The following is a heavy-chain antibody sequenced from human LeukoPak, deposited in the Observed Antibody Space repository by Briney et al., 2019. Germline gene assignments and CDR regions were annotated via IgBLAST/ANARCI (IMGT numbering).Heavy chain of an antibody. CDR1: GGSFSGYY. J-gene: IGHJ4*02. CDR3: ARRVATKHRALDY. CDR2: INHSGST. D-gene: IGHD5-12*01. V-gene: IGHV4-34*01. Sequence: PSETLSLTCAVYGGSFSGYYWSWIRQPPGKGLEWIGEINHSGSTNYNPSLKSRVTISVDTSKNQFSLKLSSVTAADTAVYYCARRVATKHRALDYWGQGTLVTVSS.